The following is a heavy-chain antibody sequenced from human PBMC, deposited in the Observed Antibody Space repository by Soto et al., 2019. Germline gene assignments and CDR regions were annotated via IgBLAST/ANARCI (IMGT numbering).Heavy chain of an antibody. V-gene: IGHV3-21*06. CDR1: GFTFTRYS. J-gene: IGHJ4*02. CDR2: ISSTTHYI. CDR3: ARESEDLTSNFDY. Sequence: GGSLRLSCAASGFTFTRYSMNWVRQSPGKGLEWVSSISSTTHYIYYADSMRGRFTISRDNAKNAVYLEMNSLRAEDTAVYYCARESEDLTSNFDYWGQGTLVTVSS.